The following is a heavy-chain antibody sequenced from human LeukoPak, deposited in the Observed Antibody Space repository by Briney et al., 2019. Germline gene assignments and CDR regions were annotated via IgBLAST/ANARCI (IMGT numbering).Heavy chain of an antibody. CDR1: GGSISSYY. CDR3: ARDYGDHGYYYYYGMDV. Sequence: PSKTLSLTCTVSGGSISSYYWSWIRQPAGKGLEWIGRIYTSGSTNYNPSLKSRVTMSVDTSKNQFSLKLSSVTAADTAVYYCARDYGDHGYYYYYGMDVWGQGTTVTVSS. CDR2: IYTSGST. D-gene: IGHD4-17*01. V-gene: IGHV4-4*07. J-gene: IGHJ6*02.